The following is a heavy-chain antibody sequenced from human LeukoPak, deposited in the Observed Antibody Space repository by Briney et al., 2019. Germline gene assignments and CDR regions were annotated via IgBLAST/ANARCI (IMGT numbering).Heavy chain of an antibody. CDR1: GFTFDDYA. J-gene: IGHJ6*02. Sequence: GRSLRLSCAASGFTFDDYAMHWVRQAPGKGLEWVSGISWNSGSIGYAGSVKGRFTISRDNAKNSLYLQMNSLRAEDTALYYCAKARGGYSYGFSSIYYYYGMDVWGQGTTVTVSS. D-gene: IGHD5-18*01. V-gene: IGHV3-9*01. CDR2: ISWNSGSI. CDR3: AKARGGYSYGFSSIYYYYGMDV.